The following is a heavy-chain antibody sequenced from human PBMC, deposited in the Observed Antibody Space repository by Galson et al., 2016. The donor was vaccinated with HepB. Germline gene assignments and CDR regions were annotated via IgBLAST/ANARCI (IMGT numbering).Heavy chain of an antibody. D-gene: IGHD4/OR15-4a*01. V-gene: IGHV3-74*03. CDR1: GFIFSRYW. CDR3: VREDYGDDRVYYYYYGMDV. Sequence: SLRLSCAASGFIFSRYWMHWVRQVPGKGLVWVSRINSDGSNTKYADSVKGRFTISRDNAKNTLYLQMNSPRAEDTALYYCVREDYGDDRVYYYYYGMDVWGQGTTVTVTS. J-gene: IGHJ6*02. CDR2: INSDGSNT.